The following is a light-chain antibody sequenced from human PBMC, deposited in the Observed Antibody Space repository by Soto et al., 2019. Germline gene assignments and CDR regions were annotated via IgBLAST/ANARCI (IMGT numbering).Light chain of an antibody. V-gene: IGKV1-39*01. CDR3: QQCYSTPWT. Sequence: DIQMTQSPSSLSASVGDRVTITCRASQSISSYLNWYQQKPGKAPKFLIYAASSLQSGVPSRFSGSGSGTDVTLTISSLQPEDFATYYCQQCYSTPWTFGQGTKVEIK. CDR2: AAS. J-gene: IGKJ1*01. CDR1: QSISSY.